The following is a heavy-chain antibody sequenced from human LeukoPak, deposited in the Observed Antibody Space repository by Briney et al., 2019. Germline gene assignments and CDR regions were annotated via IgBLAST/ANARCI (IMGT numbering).Heavy chain of an antibody. CDR1: GGSFSGYY. V-gene: IGHV4-34*01. D-gene: IGHD3-22*01. CDR2: INHSGST. J-gene: IGHJ6*02. CDR3: ASLGDDSSGYLPFYGMDV. Sequence: PSETLSLTCAVYGGSFSGYYWSWIRQPPGKGLEWIGEINHSGSTNYNPSLKSRVTISVDTSKNQFSLKLSSVTAADTAVYYCASLGDDSSGYLPFYGMDVWGQGTTVTVSS.